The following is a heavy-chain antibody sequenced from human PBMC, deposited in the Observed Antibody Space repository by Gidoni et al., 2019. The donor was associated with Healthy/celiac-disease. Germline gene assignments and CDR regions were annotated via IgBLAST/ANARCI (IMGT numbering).Heavy chain of an antibody. J-gene: IGHJ6*02. Sequence: QVQLVQSGAEVKKPGASVKVSCKASGYTFTSYGISWVRQAPGQGLEWMGWISAYNGNTNYAQKLQGRVTMTTDTSTSTAYMELRSLRSDDTAVYYCASLLVYSTDYYDSSGPYMDVWGQGTTVTVSS. D-gene: IGHD3-22*01. V-gene: IGHV1-18*01. CDR3: ASLLVYSTDYYDSSGPYMDV. CDR1: GYTFTSYG. CDR2: ISAYNGNT.